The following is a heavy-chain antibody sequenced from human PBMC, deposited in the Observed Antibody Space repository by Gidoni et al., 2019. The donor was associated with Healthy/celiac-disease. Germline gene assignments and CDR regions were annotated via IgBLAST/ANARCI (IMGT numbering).Heavy chain of an antibody. J-gene: IGHJ5*02. Sequence: EVQLVESGGGLVKPGGSLILSCAASGFTFSSYSMTWVRQAPGKGLEWVSSISSSSSYIYYADSVKGRFTISRDNAKNSLYLQMNSLRAEDTAVYYCARDIYDSSFFDWFDPWGQGTLVTVSS. CDR2: ISSSSSYI. CDR1: GFTFSSYS. CDR3: ARDIYDSSFFDWFDP. D-gene: IGHD3-22*01. V-gene: IGHV3-21*01.